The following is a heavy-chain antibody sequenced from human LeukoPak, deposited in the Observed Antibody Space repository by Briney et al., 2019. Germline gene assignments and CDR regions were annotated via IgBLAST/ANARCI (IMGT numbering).Heavy chain of an antibody. CDR2: INHSGST. CDR1: GVSLSGNS. V-gene: IGHV4-34*01. D-gene: IGHD3-3*01. J-gene: IGHJ4*02. Sequence: PSETLSLTCAVYGVSLSGNSWSWIRQPPGKGLEWIGEINHSGSTNYNPSLKSRVTISVDTSKDQFSLKLSSVTAADTAVYYCSRPLRGSRFHGWGRGGLVSVSS. CDR3: SRPLRGSRFHG.